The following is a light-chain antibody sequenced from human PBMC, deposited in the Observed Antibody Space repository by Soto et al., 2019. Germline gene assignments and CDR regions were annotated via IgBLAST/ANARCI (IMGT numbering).Light chain of an antibody. J-gene: IGKJ1*01. CDR3: QQYDSSSWT. CDR1: QTVSDNY. V-gene: IGKV3-20*01. Sequence: EIVLMQSPGTLSLSPGERATLSCRASQTVSDNYVVWYQQKRGQAPRLLIRGTSSRATGVPDRFSGSGSGTDFTLSISRLEPEDSAIYYCQQYDSSSWTFGQGTKVEIK. CDR2: GTS.